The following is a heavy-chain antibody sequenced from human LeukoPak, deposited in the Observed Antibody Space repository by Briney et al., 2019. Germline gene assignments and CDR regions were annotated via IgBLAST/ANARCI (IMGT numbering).Heavy chain of an antibody. J-gene: IGHJ6*03. CDR1: GGSISSYY. D-gene: IGHD4-11*01. V-gene: IGHV4-4*07. CDR3: ARSNYSLYYYYYMDV. CDR2: IYTSGST. Sequence: PSETLSLTCTVSGGSISSYYWSWIRQPAGKGLEWIGRIYTSGSTNYNPSLKSRVTMSVDTSKNQFSLKLSSVTAADTAVYYCARSNYSLYYYYYMDVWGKGTTVTVSS.